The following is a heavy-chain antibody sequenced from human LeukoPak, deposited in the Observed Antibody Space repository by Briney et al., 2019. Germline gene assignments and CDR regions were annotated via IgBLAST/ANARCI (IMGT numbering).Heavy chain of an antibody. Sequence: ASVKVSCKASGYTFTSYGISWVRQAPGQGLEWMGWISAYNGNTNYAQKLQGRVTMTTDTPTSTAYMELRSLRSDDTAVYYCARPSYYYDSSGYQAGFDPWGQGTLVTVSS. J-gene: IGHJ5*02. CDR2: ISAYNGNT. V-gene: IGHV1-18*01. CDR3: ARPSYYYDSSGYQAGFDP. D-gene: IGHD3-22*01. CDR1: GYTFTSYG.